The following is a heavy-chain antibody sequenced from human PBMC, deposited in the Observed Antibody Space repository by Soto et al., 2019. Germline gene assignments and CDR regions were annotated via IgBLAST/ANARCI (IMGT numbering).Heavy chain of an antibody. D-gene: IGHD3-3*01. V-gene: IGHV4-61*01. J-gene: IGHJ6*02. Sequence: ASETLSLTCTVSGGSVSSGSYYWSWLRQPPGKGLEWIGYIYYSGSTNYNPSLKSRVTISVDTSKNQFSLKLSSVTAADTAVYYCARGRLITIFGVVPPPYGMDVWGQGTTVTVS. CDR3: ARGRLITIFGVVPPPYGMDV. CDR2: IYYSGST. CDR1: GGSVSSGSYY.